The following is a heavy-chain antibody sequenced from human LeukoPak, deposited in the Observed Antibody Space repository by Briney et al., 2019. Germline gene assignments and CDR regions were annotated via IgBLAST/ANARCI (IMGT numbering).Heavy chain of an antibody. J-gene: IGHJ5*02. V-gene: IGHV4-38-2*02. D-gene: IGHD5-18*01. CDR1: GYSISSGYY. Sequence: SETLSLTCTGSGYSISSGYYWGWIRPPPGKGREWIGRIYHSGSTYYNPSLKSRVTISVDTSKNQFSLKLSSVTAADTAVYYCARVHTAIANWSDPWGQGTLVTVSS. CDR2: IYHSGST. CDR3: ARVHTAIANWSDP.